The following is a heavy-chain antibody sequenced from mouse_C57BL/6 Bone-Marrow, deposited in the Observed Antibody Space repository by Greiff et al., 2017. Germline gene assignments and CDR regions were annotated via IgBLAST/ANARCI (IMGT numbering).Heavy chain of an antibody. Sequence: EVQLQQSGPELVKPGASVKISCKASGYTFTDYYMNWVKQSHGKSLEWIGDINPNNGGTSYTQKFKGKATLTVDKSSRTAYIELRSLTSEDSAVYYCARSHYDYDVSWFAYWGQGTLVTVSA. V-gene: IGHV1-26*01. CDR1: GYTFTDYY. CDR3: ARSHYDYDVSWFAY. D-gene: IGHD2-4*01. CDR2: INPNNGGT. J-gene: IGHJ3*01.